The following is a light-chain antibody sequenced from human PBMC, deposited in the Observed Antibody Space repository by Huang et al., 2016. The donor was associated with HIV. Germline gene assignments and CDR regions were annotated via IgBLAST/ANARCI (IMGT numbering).Light chain of an antibody. CDR3: QQYGSSPFT. Sequence: EIVLTQSPGTLSLSPGARATLSCRASQSVSSSYLAWYQQKPGQAPRLLIYGAASRATGSPDRFSGSGSGTDFTLTSSRLEPEDFAVYYCQQYGSSPFTFGPGTKVDIK. CDR2: GAA. CDR1: QSVSSSY. J-gene: IGKJ3*01. V-gene: IGKV3-20*01.